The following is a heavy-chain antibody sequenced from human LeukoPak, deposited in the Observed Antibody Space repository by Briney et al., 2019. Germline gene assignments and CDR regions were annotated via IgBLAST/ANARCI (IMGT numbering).Heavy chain of an antibody. CDR3: ASDSGSYQASNSY. Sequence: AASVKVSCKASGYTFTGYYMHWVRQAPGQRLEWMGWINPNSGGTNYAQKFQGRVTMTRDTSISTAYMELSRLRSDDTAVYYCASDSGSYQASNSYWGQGTLVTVSS. D-gene: IGHD1-26*01. J-gene: IGHJ4*02. V-gene: IGHV1-2*02. CDR2: INPNSGGT. CDR1: GYTFTGYY.